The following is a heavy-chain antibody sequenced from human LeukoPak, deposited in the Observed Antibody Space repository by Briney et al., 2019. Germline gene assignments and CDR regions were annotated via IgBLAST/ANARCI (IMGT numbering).Heavy chain of an antibody. J-gene: IGHJ4*02. CDR1: GGSITTYY. CDR3: ARSSSGLDYGDYYFDY. CDR2: VFYSGRT. V-gene: IGHV4-59*01. D-gene: IGHD4-17*01. Sequence: SETLSLTCTVSGGSITTYYWSWIRQPPGKALEWIGYVFYSGRTNYTPSLKGRVTMSIDTSKNQFSLNLRTVTAADTAVYYCARSSSGLDYGDYYFDYWGRGTLVTVFS.